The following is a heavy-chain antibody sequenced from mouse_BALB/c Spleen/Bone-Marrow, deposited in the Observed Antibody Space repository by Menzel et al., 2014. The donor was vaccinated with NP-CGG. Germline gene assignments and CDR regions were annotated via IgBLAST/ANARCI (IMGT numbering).Heavy chain of an antibody. CDR1: GFNIXDTY. CDR2: IDPANGNT. V-gene: IGHV14-3*02. D-gene: IGHD2-14*01. Sequence: VQLQQSGAELVKPGASVKLSCTASGFNIXDTYMHWVKQRPEQGLEWIGRIDPANGNTRYDPKFQGKATITADTSSNTAYPQLISLTSEDTAVYYCASYRYAWYFDVWGAGTTVTVSS. J-gene: IGHJ1*01. CDR3: ASYRYAWYFDV.